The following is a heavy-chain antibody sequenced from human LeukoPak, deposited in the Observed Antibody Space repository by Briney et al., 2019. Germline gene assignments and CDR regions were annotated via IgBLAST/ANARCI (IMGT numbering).Heavy chain of an antibody. Sequence: PGGSLRLPCAASGFTFSSYAMSWVRQAPGKGLEWVSAISGSGGSTYYADSVKGRFTISRDNSKNTLYLQMNSLRAEDTAVYYCAKDFRFGELIFDYWGQGTLVTVSS. CDR3: AKDFRFGELIFDY. D-gene: IGHD3-10*01. J-gene: IGHJ4*02. V-gene: IGHV3-23*01. CDR1: GFTFSSYA. CDR2: ISGSGGST.